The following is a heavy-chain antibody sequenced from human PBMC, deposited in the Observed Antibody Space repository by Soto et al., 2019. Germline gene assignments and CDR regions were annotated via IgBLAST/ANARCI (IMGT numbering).Heavy chain of an antibody. CDR1: GIPFSSNT. V-gene: IGHV3-53*04. D-gene: IGHD3-10*01. CDR2: LHSGGDT. Sequence: EVQLVESGGGLVQPGGSLRLSCAASGIPFSSNTMHWVRQAPGKGLEWVAVLHSGGDTYYANSVKGRLTISRHDSTNTLVLQMNSLTPEDTAVYYCARDGPYYNASRMDVWAQGTTVTVSS. CDR3: ARDGPYYNASRMDV. J-gene: IGHJ6*02.